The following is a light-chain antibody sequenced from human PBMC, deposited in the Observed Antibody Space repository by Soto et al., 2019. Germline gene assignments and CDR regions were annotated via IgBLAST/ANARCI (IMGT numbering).Light chain of an antibody. Sequence: EIVLTQSPGTLSLSPGERATLSCRASQSVSSSYLAWYQQKPGQAPGLLIYGASSRATGIPDRFSGRGSGTDFTLTISRLEPEDFAVYYWQQYGSSPWTFGQGTKVEIK. CDR2: GAS. CDR3: QQYGSSPWT. J-gene: IGKJ1*01. CDR1: QSVSSSY. V-gene: IGKV3-20*01.